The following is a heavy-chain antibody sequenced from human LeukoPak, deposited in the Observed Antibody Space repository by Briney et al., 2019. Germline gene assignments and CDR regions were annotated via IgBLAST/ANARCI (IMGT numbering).Heavy chain of an antibody. CDR2: INPSGGST. V-gene: IGHV1-46*01. CDR1: GYTFTSYY. CDR3: ARGLRAVAGTSLRRDQWYFDL. J-gene: IGHJ2*01. Sequence: ASVKVSCKASGYTFTSYYMHWVRQAPGQGLEWMGIINPSGGSTSYAQKFQGGVTMTRDTSTSTVYMELSSLRSEDTAVYYCARGLRAVAGTSLRRDQWYFDLWGRGTLVTVSS. D-gene: IGHD6-19*01.